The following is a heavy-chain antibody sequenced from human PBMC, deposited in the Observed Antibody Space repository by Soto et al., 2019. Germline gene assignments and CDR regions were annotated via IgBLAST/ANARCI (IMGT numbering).Heavy chain of an antibody. CDR2: INPSGGNT. CDR1: GYTFTSYY. D-gene: IGHD4-17*01. Sequence: ASVKVSCKASGYTFTSYYMHWVRQAPGQGLEWMGIINPSGGNTSYAQKFQGRVTMTRDTSTSTVYMELSSLRSEDTAVYYCARDRENYGFDYWGQGTLVTVSS. CDR3: ARDRENYGFDY. V-gene: IGHV1-46*01. J-gene: IGHJ4*02.